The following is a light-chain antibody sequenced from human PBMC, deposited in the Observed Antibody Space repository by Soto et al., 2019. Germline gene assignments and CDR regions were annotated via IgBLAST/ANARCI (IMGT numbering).Light chain of an antibody. CDR3: QHYNSYSEA. CDR2: SAS. V-gene: IGKV1-17*01. J-gene: IGKJ1*01. CDR1: QGIRTD. Sequence: DIQRTQSQSSLSSSVGDRVTITCRASQGIRTDLGWYQQKPGKAPKRLIYSASSLQSGVPSRFSGSGSGTEFTLTISSLQPDDFATYYCQHYNSYSEAFGQGTKVDIK.